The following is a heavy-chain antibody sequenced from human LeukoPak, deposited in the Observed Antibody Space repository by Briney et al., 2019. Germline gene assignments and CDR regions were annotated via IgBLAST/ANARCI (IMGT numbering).Heavy chain of an antibody. D-gene: IGHD1-7*01. CDR1: DDSITIYY. CDR3: ARLANYVPVY. V-gene: IGHV4-59*08. CDR2: VHHRGRT. Sequence: SETLSLTCTVSDDSITIYYWSWTRQPPGKGLEWIGSVHHRGRTFYNPSLKSRLTISLETSKNHFSLKLTSVTSADTAVYYCARLANYVPVYWGQGTLVIVSS. J-gene: IGHJ4*02.